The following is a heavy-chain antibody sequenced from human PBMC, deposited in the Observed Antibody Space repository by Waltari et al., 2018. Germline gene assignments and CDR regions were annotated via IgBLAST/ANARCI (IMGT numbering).Heavy chain of an antibody. Sequence: EVQLVESGGGLVKPGGSLRLSCAASGFTFSSYSMNWVRQAPGKGLEWVSSISSSSSYIYYADSGKGRFTISRDNAKNSLYLQMNSLRAEDTAVYYCARDGEAAAGFDYWGQGTLVTVSS. D-gene: IGHD6-13*01. CDR3: ARDGEAAAGFDY. CDR2: ISSSSSYI. V-gene: IGHV3-21*01. CDR1: GFTFSSYS. J-gene: IGHJ4*02.